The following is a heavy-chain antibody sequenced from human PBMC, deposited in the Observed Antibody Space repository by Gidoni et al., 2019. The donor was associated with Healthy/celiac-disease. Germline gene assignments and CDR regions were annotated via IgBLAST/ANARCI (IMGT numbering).Heavy chain of an antibody. Sequence: QLQLQESGPGLVKPSETLSLTCTVSGGSIRRSSYYWGWIRQPPGKGLEWIGGIYYSGGNFYHPSLTSRVTISVDTSKNQFSLKLSSVTAADTAVYYCARLGGDYVWGSYRFTFFDYWGQGTLVTVSS. V-gene: IGHV4-39*01. CDR3: ARLGGDYVWGSYRFTFFDY. D-gene: IGHD3-16*02. J-gene: IGHJ4*02. CDR1: GGSIRRSSYY. CDR2: IYYSGGN.